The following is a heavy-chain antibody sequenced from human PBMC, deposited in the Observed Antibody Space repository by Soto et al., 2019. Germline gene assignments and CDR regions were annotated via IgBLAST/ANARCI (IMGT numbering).Heavy chain of an antibody. CDR3: ARGRSMVVTD. J-gene: IGHJ4*02. V-gene: IGHV1-3*04. CDR1: GYIFTDYA. D-gene: IGHD2-15*01. Sequence: QVQLVQSGAEVKKLGASVRVSCKASGYIFTDYAIHWVRQAPGQRLEWMGWINTGTDNTKYSQTFQGRVTFTRDTSANTAYMELSSLRSEDTAVYYCARGRSMVVTDWGQGTLVTVSS. CDR2: INTGTDNT.